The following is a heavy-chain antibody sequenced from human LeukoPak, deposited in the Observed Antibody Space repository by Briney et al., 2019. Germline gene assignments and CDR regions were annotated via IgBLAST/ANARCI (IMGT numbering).Heavy chain of an antibody. CDR1: GFTFRSHW. V-gene: IGHV3-7*01. J-gene: IGHJ4*02. CDR3: ARDWRYYDSSGKND. CDR2: IHQYGGEK. D-gene: IGHD3-22*01. Sequence: GGSLRLSCEGSGFTFRSHWMSWVRQAPGTALEGVANIHQYGGEKYYVDSVRGRFSISRDNAKNSLYLEMNSLRAEDTAVYYCARDWRYYDSSGKNDWGQGTLVTVSS.